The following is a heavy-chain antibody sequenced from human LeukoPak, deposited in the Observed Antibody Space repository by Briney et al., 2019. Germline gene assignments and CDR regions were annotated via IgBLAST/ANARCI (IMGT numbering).Heavy chain of an antibody. D-gene: IGHD3-16*01. CDR3: ASPGGVYDYVFDY. CDR2: ISRSGSTI. J-gene: IGHJ4*02. V-gene: IGHV3-48*01. Sequence: PGGSLRLSCAASGFTFSSVSVNWVRQAPGKGLEWISYISRSGSTIYYADSVKGRVTISRDNAKNSLYLQMNSLRAEDTAVYYCASPGGVYDYVFDYWGQGTLVTVSS. CDR1: GFTFSSVS.